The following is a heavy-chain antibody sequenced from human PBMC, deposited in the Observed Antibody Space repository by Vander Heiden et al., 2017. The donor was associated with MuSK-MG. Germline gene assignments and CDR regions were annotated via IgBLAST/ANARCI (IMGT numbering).Heavy chain of an antibody. J-gene: IGHJ4*02. V-gene: IGHV3-49*03. CDR3: TRDGGMNTVWG. Sequence: EVQLVESGGGLVQPGRSLRLSCTVYGFPFRDYTMTWLRQAPGKGLEWVGFVRSKPSGGTSEDAASVKGRFTISRDESKSIAYLKMNSLKTEDTAVYYGTRDGGMNTVWGWCQGTLVTVSS. CDR2: VRSKPSGGTS. D-gene: IGHD4-17*01. CDR1: GFPFRDYT.